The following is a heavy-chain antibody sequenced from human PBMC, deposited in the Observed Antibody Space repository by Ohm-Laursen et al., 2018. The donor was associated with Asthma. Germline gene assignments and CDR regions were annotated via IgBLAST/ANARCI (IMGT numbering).Heavy chain of an antibody. CDR3: ARASITGYSDY. V-gene: IGHV1-2*06. J-gene: IGHJ4*02. CDR2: INPNSGDT. D-gene: IGHD1-20*01. Sequence: KAFRKASGYTFTGFFLHWVPQAPGEGPEWMRRINPNSGDTSFADKFQDSVTMTRDTSFTTAYMDRSRLRSDDTAVYCCARASITGYSDYWGQGALVTVSS. CDR1: GYTFTGFF.